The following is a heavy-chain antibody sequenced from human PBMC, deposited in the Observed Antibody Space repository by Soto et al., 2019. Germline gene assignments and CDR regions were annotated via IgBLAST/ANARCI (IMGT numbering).Heavy chain of an antibody. CDR2: ISSSSSTI. CDR3: AREQSVTTLNYYYYYMDV. J-gene: IGHJ6*03. Sequence: GGSLRLSCAASGFTFSSYSMNWVRQAPGKGLEWVSYISSSSSTIYYADSVKGRFTISRDNAKNSLYLQMNSLRAEDTAVYYCAREQSVTTLNYYYYYMDVWGKGTTVTVSS. CDR1: GFTFSSYS. V-gene: IGHV3-48*01. D-gene: IGHD4-4*01.